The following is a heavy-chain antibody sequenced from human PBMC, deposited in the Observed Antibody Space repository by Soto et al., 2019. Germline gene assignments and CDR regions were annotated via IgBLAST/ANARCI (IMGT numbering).Heavy chain of an antibody. J-gene: IGHJ6*02. CDR3: ARAIVPAAITKYYYYYGMDV. V-gene: IGHV1-8*01. D-gene: IGHD2-2*02. Sequence: SLKLSCKASGYTFTSSNINWVREATGQGLEWRGWMNPNSGNTGYAQKFQGRVTMTRNTSISTAYMELSSLRSEDTAVYYCARAIVPAAITKYYYYYGMDVWGQGTTVTVSS. CDR1: GYTFTSSN. CDR2: MNPNSGNT.